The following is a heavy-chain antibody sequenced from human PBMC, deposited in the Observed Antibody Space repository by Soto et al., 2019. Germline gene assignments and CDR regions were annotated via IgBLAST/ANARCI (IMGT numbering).Heavy chain of an antibody. Sequence: QVQLVESGGGVVQPGRSLRLSCAASGFTFSSYGMHWVRQAPGKGLEWVAVISYDGSNKYYADSVKGRFTISRDNSKNXQYLQMNSLRAEDTAVYYCAKGDPLYLHDYGGNGDYWGQGTLVTVSS. D-gene: IGHD4-17*01. CDR1: GFTFSSYG. CDR2: ISYDGSNK. CDR3: AKGDPLYLHDYGGNGDY. J-gene: IGHJ4*02. V-gene: IGHV3-30*18.